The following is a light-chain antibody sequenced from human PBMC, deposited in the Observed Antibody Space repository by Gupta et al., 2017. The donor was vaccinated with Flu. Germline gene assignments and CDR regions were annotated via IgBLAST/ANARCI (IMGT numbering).Light chain of an antibody. V-gene: IGKV1-5*03. Sequence: IQMPQSPSTLSASVGDRVTITCRASQSISSRLAWYQQKPGKAPKLLIYTASRVERGIPSRLSGSGSGTXFTLTIXSLLPDAFATYYCQQYNSASSTCGXGTKLEIK. J-gene: IGKJ2*01. CDR1: QSISSR. CDR3: QQYNSASST. CDR2: TAS.